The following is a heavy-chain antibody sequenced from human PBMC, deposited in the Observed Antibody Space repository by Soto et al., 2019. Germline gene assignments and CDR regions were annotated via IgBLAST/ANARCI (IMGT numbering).Heavy chain of an antibody. J-gene: IGHJ4*02. Sequence: SETLSLTCTVSGGSISSYSWNWIRQPPGKGLEWIGYVYYSGSTNYIPSLKSRVTISVDTSKNQFSLKLSSVTAADTAIYYCAREPRQGDRIYYFDYWGQGALVTVSS. V-gene: IGHV4-59*01. CDR3: AREPRQGDRIYYFDY. CDR2: VYYSGST. CDR1: GGSISSYS. D-gene: IGHD2-21*02.